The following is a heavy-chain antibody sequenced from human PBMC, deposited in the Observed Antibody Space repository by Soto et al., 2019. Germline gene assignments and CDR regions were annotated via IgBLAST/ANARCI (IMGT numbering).Heavy chain of an antibody. CDR1: GYTFTSYG. J-gene: IGHJ6*02. CDR3: ARDLPTIDV. Sequence: QVQLVQSGAEVKKPGASVKVSCKASGYTFTSYGISWVRKAPGPGLVWMGWIMAYNGNTNYEQKLKGRLTMTTDTSTSKVYMELRNLRADYTAVYYCARDLPTIDVWGQGTTVTVSS. V-gene: IGHV1-18*01. CDR2: IMAYNGNT.